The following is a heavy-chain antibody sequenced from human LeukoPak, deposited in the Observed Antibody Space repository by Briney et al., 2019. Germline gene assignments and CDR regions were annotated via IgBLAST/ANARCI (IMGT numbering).Heavy chain of an antibody. Sequence: GASVKVSCKASSYSFTSHGISWVRQAPGQGLELKGWISAYSGDTNYAQKFQGRVTMTRDTSTSTAYMELRSLRSDDTAVYFCARVGRIIMILSGAYYMDVWGKGTTVTVSS. J-gene: IGHJ6*03. D-gene: IGHD3-22*01. CDR2: ISAYSGDT. V-gene: IGHV1-18*01. CDR1: SYSFTSHG. CDR3: ARVGRIIMILSGAYYMDV.